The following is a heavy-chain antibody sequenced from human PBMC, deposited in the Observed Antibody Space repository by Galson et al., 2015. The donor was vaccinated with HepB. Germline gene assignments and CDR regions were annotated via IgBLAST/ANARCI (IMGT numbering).Heavy chain of an antibody. V-gene: IGHV3-30-3*01. CDR3: ARARDRYGSGGPLDY. Sequence: LRLSCAASGFAFSLFAIHWVRQAPGKGLEWVAMISYDGSNKYYADSVKGRFTISRDNPKNTLYLQMDSLRIEDTAIYSCARARDRYGSGGPLDYWGQGNLVTVSS. D-gene: IGHD3-10*01. J-gene: IGHJ4*02. CDR1: GFAFSLFA. CDR2: ISYDGSNK.